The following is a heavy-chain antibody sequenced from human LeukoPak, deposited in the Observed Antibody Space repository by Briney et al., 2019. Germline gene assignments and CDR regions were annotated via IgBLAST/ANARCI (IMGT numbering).Heavy chain of an antibody. J-gene: IGHJ4*02. Sequence: TSETLSLTCTVSGGSISSGDYYWSWIRQPPGKGLEWIGYIYYSGSTYYNPSLKSRVTISVDTSKNQFSLKLSSVTAADTAVYYCARARGYSYGHNFDYWGQGTLVTVSS. D-gene: IGHD5-18*01. CDR2: IYYSGST. CDR1: GGSISSGDYY. CDR3: ARARGYSYGHNFDY. V-gene: IGHV4-30-4*02.